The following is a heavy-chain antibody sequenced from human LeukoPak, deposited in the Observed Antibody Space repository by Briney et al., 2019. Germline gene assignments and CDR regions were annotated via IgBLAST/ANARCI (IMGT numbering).Heavy chain of an antibody. Sequence: PSETLSLTCAVYGGSFSGYYWSWIRQPPGKGLEWIGEINHSGSTNYNPSLKSRVTISVDTSKNQFSLKLSSVTAADTAVYYCARGDYSDLPFDYWGQGTLVTVSS. D-gene: IGHD4-17*01. J-gene: IGHJ4*02. CDR1: GGSFSGYY. CDR2: INHSGST. V-gene: IGHV4-34*01. CDR3: ARGDYSDLPFDY.